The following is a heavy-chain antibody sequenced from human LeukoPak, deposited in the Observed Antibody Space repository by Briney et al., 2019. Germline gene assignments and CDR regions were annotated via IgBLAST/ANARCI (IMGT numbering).Heavy chain of an antibody. V-gene: IGHV3-74*01. J-gene: IGHJ4*02. CDR1: GFTFSSDW. D-gene: IGHD3-3*02. Sequence: GGSLRLSCAASGFTFSSDWMHWVRQAPHPGKGLVWVSRINGDGSSTSHADSVKGRFSTSRDNAKNTLYLQMNNLRVEDTGVYYCVRDLATNWGQGTLVTVSS. CDR2: INGDGSST. CDR3: VRDLATN.